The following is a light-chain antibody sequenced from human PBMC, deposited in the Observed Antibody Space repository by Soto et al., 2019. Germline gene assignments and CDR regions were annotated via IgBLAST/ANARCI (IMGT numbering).Light chain of an antibody. CDR1: QSVSSSY. Sequence: EKVLTQSPCTLSLSPGERATLSCRASQSVSSSYLAWYQQTPGQATRLLIYGASSRTASIPGLCSGSASRTVIILNISRLEHEDLADYCCHHRNNWWTFGQGTKVDIK. V-gene: IGKV3D-20*02. CDR3: HHRNNWWT. J-gene: IGKJ1*01. CDR2: GAS.